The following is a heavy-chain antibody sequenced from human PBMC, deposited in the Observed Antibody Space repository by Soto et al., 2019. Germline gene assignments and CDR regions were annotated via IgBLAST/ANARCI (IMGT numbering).Heavy chain of an antibody. D-gene: IGHD3-16*01. Sequence: QVQLQESGPGLVKPSETLSLTCTVSGGSISSYYWSWIRQPPGKGLDWIGYIYYSGSTNYNPSLYGRVTISVDTSRNLFSLKLSSVTAADTAVYYCARVSGGQGSFYDWFDPWGQGTLVTVSS. J-gene: IGHJ5*02. CDR2: IYYSGST. CDR3: ARVSGGQGSFYDWFDP. V-gene: IGHV4-59*01. CDR1: GGSISSYY.